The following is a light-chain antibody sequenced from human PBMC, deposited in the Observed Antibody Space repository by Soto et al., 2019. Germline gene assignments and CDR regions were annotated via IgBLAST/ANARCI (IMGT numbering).Light chain of an antibody. V-gene: IGKV1-39*01. CDR1: RNINTS. J-gene: IGKJ3*01. Sequence: DIQMAQSPSSLSASVGDTITITCRASRNINTSLNWYQQKPGKAPKLLIFGASSLQSGVPSRFSGSGSRTDFTLTISSLQPEYFATYCCQQTSAAPFSFGPGTKVDI. CDR2: GAS. CDR3: QQTSAAPFS.